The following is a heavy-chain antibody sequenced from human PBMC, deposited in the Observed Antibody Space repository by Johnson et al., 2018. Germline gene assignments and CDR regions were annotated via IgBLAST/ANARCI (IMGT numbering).Heavy chain of an antibody. CDR1: GFTFSSYG. J-gene: IGHJ6*03. V-gene: IGHV3-30*18. D-gene: IGHD5-18*01. CDR3: AKDIVDTAKIHLYHYFYMDV. Sequence: QVQLVESGGGVVQPGRSLRLSCAASGFTFSSYGMHWVRQAPGKGLEWVAIVSHDGNNKYYADSVKGRFTISRDNSKNTLYMQMNSLIHEDTAVYYCAKDIVDTAKIHLYHYFYMDVWGKGTTVTVSS. CDR2: VSHDGNNK.